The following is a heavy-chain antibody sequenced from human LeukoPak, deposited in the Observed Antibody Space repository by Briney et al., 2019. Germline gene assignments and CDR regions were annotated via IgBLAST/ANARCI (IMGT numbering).Heavy chain of an antibody. D-gene: IGHD5-24*01. CDR3: AKVPSKMTTRTFDS. Sequence: GGSLRLSCAASGFTFSGYGMHWVRQAPGKGLEWVSVISYDGSTKYYADSVQGRFTISRDNSKNILYLQMNSLRAEDTAVYYCAKVPSKMTTRTFDSWGRGTLVTVS. CDR2: ISYDGSTK. CDR1: GFTFSGYG. V-gene: IGHV3-30*18. J-gene: IGHJ4*02.